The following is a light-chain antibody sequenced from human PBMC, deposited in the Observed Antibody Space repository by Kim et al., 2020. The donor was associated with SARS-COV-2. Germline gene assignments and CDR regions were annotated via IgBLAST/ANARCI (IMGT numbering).Light chain of an antibody. Sequence: EIVMTQSPATLSVSPGERATLSCRASQSVTNKLAWYQQKPGQAPTLLIYGVSSRATGIPARFSGSGSGTEFTLTISSLQSEDFTVYYCQQYEEWPLTFGGGTKVDIK. CDR3: QQYEEWPLT. J-gene: IGKJ4*01. V-gene: IGKV3-15*01. CDR2: GVS. CDR1: QSVTNK.